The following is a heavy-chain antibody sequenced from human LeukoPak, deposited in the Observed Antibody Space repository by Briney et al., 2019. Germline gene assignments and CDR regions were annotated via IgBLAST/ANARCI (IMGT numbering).Heavy chain of an antibody. CDR2: INRDGSER. CDR3: ARRNAMDV. Sequence: GRSLRLSCAASGFTFSNYWMTWVRQAPGKGLEWVANINRDGSERYYVDSVKGRFTISRDDAKSSLYLQMNSLRAEDTAVYYCARRNAMDVWGQGTTVIVFS. CDR1: GFTFSNYW. J-gene: IGHJ6*02. V-gene: IGHV3-7*03.